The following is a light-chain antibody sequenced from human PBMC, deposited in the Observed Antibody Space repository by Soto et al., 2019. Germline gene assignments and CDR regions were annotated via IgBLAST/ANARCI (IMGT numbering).Light chain of an antibody. CDR1: QSISSW. Sequence: DIQMTQSPSTLSASVGDRVTITCRASQSISSWLAWYQQKPGKAPTLLIYGASSLESGVPSRFSGSGSVTEFTLTIDSLQPDDFATYYCQQYSSSSPTFGQGTKLEI. CDR2: GAS. V-gene: IGKV1-5*01. J-gene: IGKJ2*01. CDR3: QQYSSSSPT.